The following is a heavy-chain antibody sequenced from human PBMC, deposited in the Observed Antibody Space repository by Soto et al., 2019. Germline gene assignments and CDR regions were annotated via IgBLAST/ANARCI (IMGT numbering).Heavy chain of an antibody. D-gene: IGHD2-2*01. CDR3: AREASARHQGALDI. Sequence: QVQLVQSGAEVKKPGSSVKVSCKASGDTFANYAINWVRQAPGQGLEWMGAIVPIFASATLAQRFLGRLTITADESTSAADMELSSLRSDDSAVYCWAREASARHQGALDIWGRGTMVLVSS. CDR1: GDTFANYA. J-gene: IGHJ3*02. V-gene: IGHV1-69*01. CDR2: IVPIFASA.